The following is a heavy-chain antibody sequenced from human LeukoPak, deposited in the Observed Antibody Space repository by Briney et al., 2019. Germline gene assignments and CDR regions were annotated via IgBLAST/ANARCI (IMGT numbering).Heavy chain of an antibody. J-gene: IGHJ3*02. CDR1: GGSISSYY. CDR3: ASALWTYYYDSSGAFDI. V-gene: IGHV4-59*12. CDR2: IYYSGST. Sequence: SETLSPTCTVSGGSISSYYWSWIRQPPGKGLEWIGYIYYSGSTNYNPSLKSRVTISVDKSKNQFSLKLSSVTAADTAVYYCASALWTYYYDSSGAFDIWGQGTMVTVSS. D-gene: IGHD3-22*01.